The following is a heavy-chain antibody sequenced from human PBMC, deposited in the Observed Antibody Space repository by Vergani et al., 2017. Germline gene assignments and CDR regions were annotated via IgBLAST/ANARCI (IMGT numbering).Heavy chain of an antibody. CDR3: VRGIVVVIRNPSDASDI. CDR2: ISYDGSNK. Sequence: QVQLVESGGGVVQPGRSLRLSCAASGFTFSSYAMHWVRQAPGKGLEWVAVISYDGSNKYYAESVKGRFTISRDNSKNTLYLQMNSLRAENTAVYYCVRGIVVVIRNPSDASDIWGQGTMVTVSS. CDR1: GFTFSSYA. V-gene: IGHV3-30-3*01. D-gene: IGHD3-22*01. J-gene: IGHJ3*02.